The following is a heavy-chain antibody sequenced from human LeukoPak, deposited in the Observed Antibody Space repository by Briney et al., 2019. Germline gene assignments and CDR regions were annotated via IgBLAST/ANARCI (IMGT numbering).Heavy chain of an antibody. J-gene: IGHJ4*02. CDR1: GFAFSTYD. D-gene: IGHD3-10*01. Sequence: SGGSLRLSCAASGFAFSTYDMHWVRQPTGKGLEWVSAIGTAGDTCYAASVKGRFTISSEDAKNSLYLQLNSLTAGDTAVYYCARGGVYSSPDDWGQGTLASLSS. CDR3: ARGGVYSSPDD. V-gene: IGHV3-13*04. CDR2: IGTAGDT.